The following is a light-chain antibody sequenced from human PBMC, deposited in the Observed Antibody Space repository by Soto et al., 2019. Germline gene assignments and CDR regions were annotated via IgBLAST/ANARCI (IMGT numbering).Light chain of an antibody. V-gene: IGLV1-44*01. Sequence: QSVLTQPPSASGTPGQRVTISFSGSSSNIGRHGVNWYQHLPGAAPKLLIYSNNQRPSGVPDRFSGSTSGTSVSLTISGLQSEDEADYYCATWDDSLNGVVFGGGTKLT. CDR3: ATWDDSLNGVV. CDR1: SSNIGRHG. J-gene: IGLJ2*01. CDR2: SNN.